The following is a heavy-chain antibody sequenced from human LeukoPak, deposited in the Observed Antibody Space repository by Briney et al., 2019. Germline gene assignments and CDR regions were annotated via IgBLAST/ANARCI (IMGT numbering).Heavy chain of an antibody. CDR1: GFTFSSNW. J-gene: IGHJ4*02. D-gene: IGHD5-24*01. CDR2: INEDGSTT. V-gene: IGHV3-74*01. CDR3: AREGPYVATMTGDY. Sequence: GGSLRLSCAASGFTFSSNWMHWVRQAPGKGLVWVSRINEDGSTTNYADSVKGRSTIFRDNAKNTLYLQMNSLRAEDTAVYYCAREGPYVATMTGDYWGQGTLVTVSS.